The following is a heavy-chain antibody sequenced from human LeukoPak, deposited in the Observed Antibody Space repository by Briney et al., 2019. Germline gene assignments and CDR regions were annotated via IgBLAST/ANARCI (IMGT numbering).Heavy chain of an antibody. J-gene: IGHJ4*02. V-gene: IGHV4-4*07. CDR3: ARSSTTVSDRSFDY. D-gene: IGHD4-17*01. CDR2: IHTSGST. CDR1: GDSISSSY. Sequence: SETLSLTCTVSGDSISSSYWGWIRQPAGKGLEWIGRIHTSGSTYYSPSLKSRVTMSVDTSTNQFSLKLSSVIAADTAVYYCARSSTTVSDRSFDYWGQGTLVTVSS.